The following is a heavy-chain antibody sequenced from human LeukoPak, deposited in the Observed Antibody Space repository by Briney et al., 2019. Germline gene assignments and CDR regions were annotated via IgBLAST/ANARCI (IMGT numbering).Heavy chain of an antibody. CDR1: GYTFTSYG. CDR3: ARSIGGITMIVVPPFDY. CDR2: ISAYNGNT. J-gene: IGHJ4*02. V-gene: IGHV1-18*01. Sequence: GASVKVSCKASGYTFTSYGISWVRQAPGQGLEWMGWISAYNGNTNYAQKLQGRVTMTTDTSTSTAYMELRSLRSDDTAVYYCARSIGGITMIVVPPFDYWGQGTLVTVSS. D-gene: IGHD3-22*01.